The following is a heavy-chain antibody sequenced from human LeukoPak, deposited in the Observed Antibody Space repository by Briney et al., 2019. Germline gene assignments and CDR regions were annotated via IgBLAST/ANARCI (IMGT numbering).Heavy chain of an antibody. CDR3: ARGGYDYSQPAFDI. D-gene: IGHD5-12*01. CDR2: ISSSSSYI. V-gene: IGHV3-21*01. J-gene: IGHJ3*02. Sequence: GGSLRLSCAASGFTFSSYSTNWVRQAPGKGLEWVSSISSSSSYIYYADSVKGRFTISRDNAKNSLYLQMNSLRAEDTAVYYCARGGYDYSQPAFDIWGQGTMVTVSS. CDR1: GFTFSSYS.